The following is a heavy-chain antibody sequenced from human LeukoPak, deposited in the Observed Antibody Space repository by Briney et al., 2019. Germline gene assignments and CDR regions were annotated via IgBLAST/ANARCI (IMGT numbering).Heavy chain of an antibody. D-gene: IGHD1-26*01. CDR2: IYSGGST. CDR1: GFTVSNNY. J-gene: IGHJ4*02. V-gene: IGHV3-66*01. CDR3: VKRASGSYPDY. Sequence: GGSLRLSCVASGFTVSNNYMHWVRQAPGKGLEWVSVIYSGGSTYYADSVKGRFTISRDKSENTLYLQVNSLRAEDTAVYYCVKRASGSYPDYWGQGTLVTVSS.